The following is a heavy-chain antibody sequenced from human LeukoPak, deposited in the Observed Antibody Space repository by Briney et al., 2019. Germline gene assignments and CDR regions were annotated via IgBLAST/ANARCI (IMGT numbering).Heavy chain of an antibody. J-gene: IGHJ4*02. D-gene: IGHD3-16*01. CDR1: GFTFSNAW. CDR3: TTVKGAAGTFGYYFDY. Sequence: VRPGGSLRLCCAASGFTFSNAWMAWVRQAPGEGLEWVGRIKSKSDGGKTDDAAPVKGRFTISRDDSKNTLYLQMNSLKTEDTAVYYCTTVKGAAGTFGYYFDYWGQGTLVTVSS. V-gene: IGHV3-15*01. CDR2: IKSKSDGGKT.